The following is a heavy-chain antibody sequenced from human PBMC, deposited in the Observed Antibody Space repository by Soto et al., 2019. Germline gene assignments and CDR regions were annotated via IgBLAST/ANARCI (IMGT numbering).Heavy chain of an antibody. CDR1: GFTFSSYE. D-gene: IGHD3-3*01. Sequence: PVGSLRLSCAASGFTFSSYEMNWVRQAPGKGREWVSYISISGSTIYYADSVKGRFTISRDNAKNSLYLQMNSLRAEDTAVYYCARQYYDFWSGYSRYYYGMDVWGQGTTVTVSS. CDR3: ARQYYDFWSGYSRYYYGMDV. CDR2: ISISGSTI. J-gene: IGHJ6*02. V-gene: IGHV3-48*03.